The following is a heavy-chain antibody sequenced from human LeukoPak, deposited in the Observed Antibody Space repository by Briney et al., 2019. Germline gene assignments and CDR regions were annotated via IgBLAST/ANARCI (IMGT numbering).Heavy chain of an antibody. CDR1: GDSVSSYY. V-gene: IGHV4-59*02. Sequence: SETLSLTCTVSGDSVSSYYWSWIRQPPGKGLEWIGYIHYSGSTNYNPSLKSRVTTSVDTSKNQFSLKLTSVTAADTAVYYCARYRGNSNGGFDPWGQGTLVTVSS. J-gene: IGHJ5*02. D-gene: IGHD4-23*01. CDR2: IHYSGST. CDR3: ARYRGNSNGGFDP.